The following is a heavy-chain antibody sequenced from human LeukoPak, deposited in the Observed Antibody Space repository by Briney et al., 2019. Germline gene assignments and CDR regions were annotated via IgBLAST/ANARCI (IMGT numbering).Heavy chain of an antibody. CDR1: GFTFSSYS. CDR3: ARDRYLEPFDY. CDR2: ISSSSSYI. J-gene: IGHJ4*02. Sequence: GGSLRLSCAASGFTFSSYSMNWVRQAPGKGLEWVSSISSSSSYIYYADSVKGRFTISRDNAKNSLYLRMNSLRAEDTAVYYCARDRYLEPFDYWGQGTLVTVSS. D-gene: IGHD1-1*01. V-gene: IGHV3-21*01.